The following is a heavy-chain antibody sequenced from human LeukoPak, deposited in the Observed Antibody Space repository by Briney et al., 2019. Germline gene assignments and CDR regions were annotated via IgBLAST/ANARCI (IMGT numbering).Heavy chain of an antibody. Sequence: GGSLRLSCAASGFTVSNNYMSWVRQAPGRGLEWVSVIYDGGATDYADSVKGRFTVSRDSSKNTPYLQISSLRADDTAVYYCARDVLPVGGQIGPQYYMDVWGKGTTVTVSS. CDR1: GFTVSNNY. J-gene: IGHJ6*03. V-gene: IGHV3-53*01. CDR2: IYDGGAT. CDR3: ARDVLPVGGQIGPQYYMDV. D-gene: IGHD2-15*01.